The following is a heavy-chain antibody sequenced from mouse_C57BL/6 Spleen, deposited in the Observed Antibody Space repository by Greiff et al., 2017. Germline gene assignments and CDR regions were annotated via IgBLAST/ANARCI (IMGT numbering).Heavy chain of an antibody. CDR2: IYPGSGST. J-gene: IGHJ1*03. CDR1: GYTFTSYW. Sequence: QVQLQQPGAELVKPGASVKMSCKASGYTFTSYWITWVKQRPGQGLEWIGDIYPGSGSTNYNEKFKSKATLTVDTSSSTAYMQRSSLTSEDSAVYYWARSCITTVDWYFDVWGTGTTVTVSS. D-gene: IGHD1-1*01. CDR3: ARSCITTVDWYFDV. V-gene: IGHV1-55*01.